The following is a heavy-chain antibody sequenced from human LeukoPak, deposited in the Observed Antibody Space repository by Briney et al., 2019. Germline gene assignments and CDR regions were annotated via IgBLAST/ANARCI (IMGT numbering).Heavy chain of an antibody. Sequence: SETLSLTCTVSGGSISSYYWSWIRQPPGKGLEWIGYIYYSGSTNYNPSLKSRVTISVDTSKNQFSLKLSFVTAADTAVYYCARHGDYYDSSGYYSASEDWGQGTLVTVSS. V-gene: IGHV4-59*08. D-gene: IGHD3-22*01. CDR1: GGSISSYY. CDR3: ARHGDYYDSSGYYSASED. J-gene: IGHJ4*02. CDR2: IYYSGST.